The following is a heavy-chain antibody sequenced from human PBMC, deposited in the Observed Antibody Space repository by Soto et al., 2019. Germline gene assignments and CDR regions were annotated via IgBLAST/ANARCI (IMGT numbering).Heavy chain of an antibody. CDR1: GFSFGDYA. D-gene: IGHD6-13*01. Sequence: GGSLRLSCTASGFSFGDYAMNWIRQAPGKGLEWVGFIKSKAYGGTPEYAASVKGRFTISRDDSISIAYLQMNSLKIEDTAVYYCTRTGLAVARENFDPWGQGTLVTSPQ. CDR3: TRTGLAVARENFDP. CDR2: IKSKAYGGTP. J-gene: IGHJ5*02. V-gene: IGHV3-49*03.